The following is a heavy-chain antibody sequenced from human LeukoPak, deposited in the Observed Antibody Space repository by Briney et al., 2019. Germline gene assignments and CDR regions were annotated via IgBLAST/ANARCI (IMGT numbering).Heavy chain of an antibody. CDR3: ARVIPGYYPPYFDY. D-gene: IGHD3-9*01. CDR1: GGSIRSSSYY. CDR2: IYYSGST. Sequence: SETLSLTCIVSGGSIRSSSYYWSWIRQPPGKGLEWIGYIYYSGSTNYNPSLKSRVTISVDTSKNQFSLKLSSVTAADTAVYYCARVIPGYYPPYFDYWGQGTLVTVSS. V-gene: IGHV4-61*01. J-gene: IGHJ4*02.